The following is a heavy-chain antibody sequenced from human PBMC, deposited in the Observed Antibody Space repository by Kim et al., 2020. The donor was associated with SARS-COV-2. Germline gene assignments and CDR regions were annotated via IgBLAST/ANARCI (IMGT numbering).Heavy chain of an antibody. CDR1: GGSFSCGDCF. CDR3: ARRRPAANPHYFDY. J-gene: IGHJ4*02. CDR2: IFYSGNT. D-gene: IGHD6-25*01. V-gene: IGHV4-39*01. Sequence: SETLSPTCTVSGGSFSCGDCFWAWIRQPPGKGLEWIGTIFYSGNTYHNPSLKSRIAIPVDTSKKQFSLWLSSVTAADTAIYYCARRRPAANPHYFDYWGQGVLVTVSS.